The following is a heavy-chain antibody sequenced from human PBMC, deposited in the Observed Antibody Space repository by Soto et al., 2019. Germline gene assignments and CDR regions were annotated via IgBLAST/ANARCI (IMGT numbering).Heavy chain of an antibody. CDR2: ISAHNGNQ. J-gene: IGHJ6*02. CDR1: GASFTNYD. Sequence: QLVQSGAEVTKPGASVKVSCKASGASFTNYDISWVRQAPGQGLEGMAWISAHNGNQHYAEKFQGRVSTTTDTSTSTAYMEVRTLKTDDTAVYYCARGLRAYFGMDVWGQGTTVTVS. V-gene: IGHV1-18*01. CDR3: ARGLRAYFGMDV.